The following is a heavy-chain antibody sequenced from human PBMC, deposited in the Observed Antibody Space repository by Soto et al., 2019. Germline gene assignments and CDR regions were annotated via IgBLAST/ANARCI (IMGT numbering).Heavy chain of an antibody. Sequence: GGSLRLSCAASGFTFSSYGMHWVRQAPGKGLEWVAVISYDGSNKYYADSVKGRFTISRDNSKNTLYLQMNSLRAEDTAVYYCAKPRSPYSSSWYPSTDYWGQGTLVTVSS. V-gene: IGHV3-30*18. D-gene: IGHD6-13*01. CDR3: AKPRSPYSSSWYPSTDY. J-gene: IGHJ4*02. CDR1: GFTFSSYG. CDR2: ISYDGSNK.